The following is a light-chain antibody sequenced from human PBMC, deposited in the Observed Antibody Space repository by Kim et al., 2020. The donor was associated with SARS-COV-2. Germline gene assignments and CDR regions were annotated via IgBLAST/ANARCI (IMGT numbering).Light chain of an antibody. CDR3: GTWDSSLSAVV. CDR1: RPNIVSNY. Sequence: KGTISRFGSRPNIVSNYVSPYHQLPGTAPKLLIYDNNKRPSGIPDRFSGSKSGTSATLGITGLQTGGEADYYCGTWDSSLSAVVFGGGTQLTVL. V-gene: IGLV1-51*01. J-gene: IGLJ2*01. CDR2: DNN.